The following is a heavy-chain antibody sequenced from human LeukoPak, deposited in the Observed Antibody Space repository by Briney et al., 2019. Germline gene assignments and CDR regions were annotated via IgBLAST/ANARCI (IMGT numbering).Heavy chain of an antibody. Sequence: GASVKVSCKASGGTFSSYAISWVRQATGQGLEWMGWMNPSSGNTGYAQKFQGRVTMTRNTSISTAYMELSSLRSEDTAVYYCARMYYYDSSGYNYYYYYYMDAWGKGTTVTISS. CDR3: ARMYYYDSSGYNYYYYYYMDA. CDR2: MNPSSGNT. J-gene: IGHJ6*03. V-gene: IGHV1-8*02. D-gene: IGHD3-22*01. CDR1: GGTFSSYA.